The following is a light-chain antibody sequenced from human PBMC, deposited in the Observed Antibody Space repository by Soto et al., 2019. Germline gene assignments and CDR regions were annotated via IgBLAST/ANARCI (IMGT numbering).Light chain of an antibody. Sequence: QSALTQPPSASASLGASVTLTCTLSSGYSNYKVDWYQQRPGKGPRFVMRVGTGGIVGSKGDGIPDRFSVLGSGLNRYLTIKNIQEEDESDYHCGADHGSGSIVVFGGGTKLTVL. CDR1: SGYSNYK. CDR2: VGTGGIVG. V-gene: IGLV9-49*01. J-gene: IGLJ2*01. CDR3: GADHGSGSIVV.